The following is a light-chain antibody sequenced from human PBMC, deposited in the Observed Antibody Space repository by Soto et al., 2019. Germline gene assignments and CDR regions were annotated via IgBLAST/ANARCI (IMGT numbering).Light chain of an antibody. Sequence: QSVLTQPPSVSGSPGQSVTISCTGTSSDVASYNRVSWYQQPPGTAPKLIIYEVSNRPSGVPDRFSGSKSGNTASLTISGLQAEDEADYYCCSYAGGVVFGGGTKLTVL. CDR2: EVS. V-gene: IGLV2-18*02. CDR3: CSYAGGVV. J-gene: IGLJ2*01. CDR1: SSDVASYNR.